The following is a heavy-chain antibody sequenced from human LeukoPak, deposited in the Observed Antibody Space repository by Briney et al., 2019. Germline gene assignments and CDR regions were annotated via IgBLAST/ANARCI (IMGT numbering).Heavy chain of an antibody. CDR1: GFTSDNY. CDR2: ISSSSGYT. V-gene: IGHV3-11*05. Sequence: GGSLRLPCAASGFTSDNYMSWIRQAPGKGLEWVSYISSSSGYTHYADSVKGRFTIARDNTKNSLYLQMNSLRAEDTAVYYCTRGAITQDSWGQGTLVTVSS. CDR3: TRGAITQDS. D-gene: IGHD1-20*01. J-gene: IGHJ4*02.